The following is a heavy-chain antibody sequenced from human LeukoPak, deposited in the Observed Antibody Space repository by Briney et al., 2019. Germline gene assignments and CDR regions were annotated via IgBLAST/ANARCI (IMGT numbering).Heavy chain of an antibody. CDR1: GFTFSNYA. CDR2: IGDSGATT. D-gene: IGHD1-26*01. V-gene: IGHV3-23*01. J-gene: IGHJ4*02. CDR3: ARQVGPDY. Sequence: PGGSLRLSCAASGFTFSNYAMIWVRQTPGKGLEWVSAIGDSGATTYYADSVKGRFTISRDNSKNTLYLQMNSLRDEDTAIYSCARQVGPDYWGQGTLVTVSS.